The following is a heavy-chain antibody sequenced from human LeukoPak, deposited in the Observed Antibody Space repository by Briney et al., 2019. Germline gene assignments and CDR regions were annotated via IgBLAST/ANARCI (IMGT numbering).Heavy chain of an antibody. Sequence: PGGSLRLSCAASGFTFRTAWMSWVRQAPGKGLEWVGRIKSKTDGGTTDYAAPVKGRFTISRDDSKNTLYLQMNSLKTEDTAVYYCTTDLSHLLVVTAIPRAYYYGMDVWGQGTTVTVSS. D-gene: IGHD2-21*02. CDR1: GFTFRTAW. CDR2: IKSKTDGGTT. J-gene: IGHJ6*02. CDR3: TTDLSHLLVVTAIPRAYYYGMDV. V-gene: IGHV3-15*01.